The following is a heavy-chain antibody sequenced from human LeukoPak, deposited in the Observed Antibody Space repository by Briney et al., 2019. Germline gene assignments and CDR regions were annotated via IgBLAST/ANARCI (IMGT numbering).Heavy chain of an antibody. CDR2: TYLSGST. V-gene: IGHV4-30-2*01. Sequence: SQTLSLTCTVSGGSISSGGYYWSWIRQPPGKGLEWFGYTYLSGSTYYNPSLKSRVTISVDRSKNQFSLKLSSVTAADTAVYYCARAFYCSSTSCPSGYFDYWGQGTLVTVSS. J-gene: IGHJ4*02. CDR3: ARAFYCSSTSCPSGYFDY. CDR1: GGSISSGGYY. D-gene: IGHD2-2*01.